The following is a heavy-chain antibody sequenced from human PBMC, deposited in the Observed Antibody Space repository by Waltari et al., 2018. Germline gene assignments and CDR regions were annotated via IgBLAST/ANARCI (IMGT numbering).Heavy chain of an antibody. V-gene: IGHV1-18*01. J-gene: IGHJ3*01. Sequence: QVHLVQSGGEVKKPGASVKVSCKASGYTFSNYGINWVRQAPGQGLEWMAWINLYNGDTRYADKLQGRVTVTTDTSTNTVYVDLTNLKSEDTAVYYCVRDREYSESADTFDLWGQGTMVTVS. CDR2: INLYNGDT. CDR3: VRDREYSESADTFDL. CDR1: GYTFSNYG. D-gene: IGHD5-12*01.